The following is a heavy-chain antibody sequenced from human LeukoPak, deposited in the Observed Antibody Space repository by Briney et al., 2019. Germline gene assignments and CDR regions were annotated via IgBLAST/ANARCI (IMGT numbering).Heavy chain of an antibody. J-gene: IGHJ6*03. D-gene: IGHD6-13*01. Sequence: SETLSLTCAVYGGSFSGYYWSWIRQPPGKGLEWIGEINHSGSTNYNPSLKSRVTISVDTSKNQFSLKLSSVTAADTAVYYCARGSYSSPEGYYYYMDVWGKGTTVTVSS. CDR2: INHSGST. V-gene: IGHV4-34*01. CDR1: GGSFSGYY. CDR3: ARGSYSSPEGYYYYMDV.